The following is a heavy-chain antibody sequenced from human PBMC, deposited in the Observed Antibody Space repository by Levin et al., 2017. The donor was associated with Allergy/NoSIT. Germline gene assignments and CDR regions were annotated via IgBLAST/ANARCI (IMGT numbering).Heavy chain of an antibody. J-gene: IGHJ3*02. Sequence: ASVKVSCKASGYTFTSYYMHWVRQAPGQGLEWMGIINPSGGSTSYAQKFQGRVTMTRDTSTSTVYMELSSLRSEDTAVYYCARVAKDIVVVVAAPGAFDIWGQGTMVTVSS. CDR2: INPSGGST. CDR1: GYTFTSYY. CDR3: ARVAKDIVVVVAAPGAFDI. V-gene: IGHV1-46*01. D-gene: IGHD2-15*01.